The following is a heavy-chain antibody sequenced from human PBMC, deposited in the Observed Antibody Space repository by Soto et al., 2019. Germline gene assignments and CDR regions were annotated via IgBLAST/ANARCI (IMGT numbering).Heavy chain of an antibody. CDR2: ISHRGNT. CDR3: VRGPRISVVRGHDYYYYCMDV. CDR1: GGSFSGYY. Sequence: PSETLSLTCAVYGGSFSGYYWSWIRQPPGKGLEWIGEISHRGNTNYNPSLKSRVTTSVDASKNQFSLKLSSVTAADTAVYYCVRGPRISVVRGHDYYYYCMDVWGKGTTVTVSS. V-gene: IGHV4-34*01. J-gene: IGHJ6*04. D-gene: IGHD3-10*01.